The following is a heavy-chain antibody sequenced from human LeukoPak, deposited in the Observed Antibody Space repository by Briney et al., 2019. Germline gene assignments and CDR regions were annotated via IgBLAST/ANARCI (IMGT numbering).Heavy chain of an antibody. V-gene: IGHV1-8*01. D-gene: IGHD2-8*01. CDR1: GYTFTSYD. CDR2: MNPNSGNT. CDR3: ARRLYGRQRYWFDP. J-gene: IGHJ5*02. Sequence: ASVKVSCKASGYTFTSYDINWVRQATGQGLEWMGWMNPNSGNTGYAQKFQGRVTMARNTSISTAYMELSSLRSEDTAVYYCARRLYGRQRYWFDPWGQGTLVTVSS.